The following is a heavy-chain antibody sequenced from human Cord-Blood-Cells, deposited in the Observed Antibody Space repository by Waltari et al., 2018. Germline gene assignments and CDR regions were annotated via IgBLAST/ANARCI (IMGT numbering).Heavy chain of an antibody. CDR3: ARRDDILTGYIFDY. CDR1: GYSISSGYY. D-gene: IGHD3-9*01. Sequence: QVQLQESGPGLVKPSETLSLTCAVSGYSISSGYYWGWIRQPPGKGLEWIGSIYHSGSTYDTPALKSRVTISVDTSNNQFSLKRSSVTAADTAVYYCARRDDILTGYIFDYWGQGTLVTVSS. CDR2: IYHSGST. J-gene: IGHJ4*02. V-gene: IGHV4-38-2*01.